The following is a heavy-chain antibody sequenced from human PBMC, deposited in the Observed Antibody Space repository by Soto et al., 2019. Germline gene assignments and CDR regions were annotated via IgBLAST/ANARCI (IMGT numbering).Heavy chain of an antibody. D-gene: IGHD4-17*01. Sequence: QVQLVQSGAEVKKPGASVKVSCKASGYTFTSYGISWVRQAPGQGLEWMGWISAYNGNTNYAQKLQGRVTMTTDPSTSTAYMELRSLRSDDTAVYYCARDDTYEGTVTTIDYWGQGTLVTVSS. CDR1: GYTFTSYG. CDR2: ISAYNGNT. V-gene: IGHV1-18*01. CDR3: ARDDTYEGTVTTIDY. J-gene: IGHJ4*02.